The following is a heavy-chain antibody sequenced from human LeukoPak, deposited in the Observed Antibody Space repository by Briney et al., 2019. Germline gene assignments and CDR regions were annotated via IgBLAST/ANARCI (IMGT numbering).Heavy chain of an antibody. V-gene: IGHV1-3*01. CDR1: GYTFTSYA. Sequence: ASVKVSCKASGYTFTSYAMHWVRQAPGQRLEWMGWINAGNGNTKYSQKFQGRVTITRDTSASTAYMELSSLRSEDAAVYYCARTLAGEQYNWNYEGDEDWFDPWGQGTLVTVSS. CDR2: INAGNGNT. CDR3: ARTLAGEQYNWNYEGDEDWFDP. J-gene: IGHJ5*02. D-gene: IGHD1-7*01.